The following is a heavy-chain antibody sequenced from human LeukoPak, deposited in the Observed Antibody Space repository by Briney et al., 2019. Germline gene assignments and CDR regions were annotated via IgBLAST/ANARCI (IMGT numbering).Heavy chain of an antibody. J-gene: IGHJ4*02. D-gene: IGHD3-10*01. Sequence: GGALRRFCEESGFAFNTYSMHRGRQAPGKGLEGVTLIWHDGSHKFYIDSVRGRLTIFRENSKNTVYLQMNGLRAEDTAVYYCAREIFGSGSYPDYWGQGPLVAVSS. CDR2: IWHDGSHK. CDR3: AREIFGSGSYPDY. V-gene: IGHV3-33*01. CDR1: GFAFNTYS.